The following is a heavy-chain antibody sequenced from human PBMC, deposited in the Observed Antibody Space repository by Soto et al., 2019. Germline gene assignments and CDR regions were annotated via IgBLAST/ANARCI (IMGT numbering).Heavy chain of an antibody. CDR2: IIPIFGTA. Sequence: GXSVKDSCKASGGTFSSYASSWVRQAPGQGLEWVGGIIPIFGTANYAQKFQGRVTITADESTSTAYMELSSLRSEDTAVYYCASRLGHYYDSSGYYLNYYYYYGMDVWGQGTTVTVSS. D-gene: IGHD3-22*01. CDR1: GGTFSSYA. J-gene: IGHJ6*02. CDR3: ASRLGHYYDSSGYYLNYYYYYGMDV. V-gene: IGHV1-69*13.